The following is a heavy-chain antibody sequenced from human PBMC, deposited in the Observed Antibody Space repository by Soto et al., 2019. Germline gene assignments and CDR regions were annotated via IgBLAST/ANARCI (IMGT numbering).Heavy chain of an antibody. D-gene: IGHD3-3*01. CDR3: ARGVPFGVVITAVDY. Sequence: SETLSLTCTVSGGSISSSSYYWGWIRQPPGKGLEWIGSSYYSGSTYYNPSLKSRVTISVATSKNQFSLKLSSVTAADTAVYYCARGVPFGVVITAVDYWGQGTLVTVSS. CDR1: GGSISSSSYY. V-gene: IGHV4-39*01. J-gene: IGHJ4*02. CDR2: SYYSGST.